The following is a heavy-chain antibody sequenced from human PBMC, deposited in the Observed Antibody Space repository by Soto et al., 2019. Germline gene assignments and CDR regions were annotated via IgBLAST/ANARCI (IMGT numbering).Heavy chain of an antibody. J-gene: IGHJ4*02. CDR3: AKDCGDYYGRSGHPFGY. D-gene: IGHD3-22*01. V-gene: IGHV3-43*01. Sequence: GGSLRLSCAASGFTFDDYTMHWVRQAPGKGLEWVSLISWDGGSTYYADSVKGRFTISRDNSKNSLYLQMNSLRTEDTALYYWAKDCGDYYGRSGHPFGYWGQGTLVTVPS. CDR1: GFTFDDYT. CDR2: ISWDGGST.